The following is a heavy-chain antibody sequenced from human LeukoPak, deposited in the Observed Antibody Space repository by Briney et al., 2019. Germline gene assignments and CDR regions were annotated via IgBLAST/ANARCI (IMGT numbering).Heavy chain of an antibody. D-gene: IGHD1-26*01. Sequence: ASVKVSCKASGGTFSSYAISWVRQAPGQGLEWMGGIIPIFGTANYAQKFQGRVTVTADESTSTAYMELSSLRSEDTAVYYCARDGGVGATIMNYWGQGTLVTVSS. CDR3: ARDGGVGATIMNY. V-gene: IGHV1-69*01. CDR2: IIPIFGTA. CDR1: GGTFSSYA. J-gene: IGHJ4*02.